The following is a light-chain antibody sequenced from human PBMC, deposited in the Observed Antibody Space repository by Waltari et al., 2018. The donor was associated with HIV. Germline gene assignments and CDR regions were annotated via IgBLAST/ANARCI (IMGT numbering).Light chain of an antibody. CDR2: VGTGGIVG. V-gene: IGLV9-49*01. CDR1: SGSSNYK. Sequence: QPVLTQPPSASASLGASVTLPCTLSSGSSNYKVDWYQQRPGKGPRFVMRVGTGGIVGAKGDGIPDRFSVLGSGLNRYLTIKNIQEEDESDYHCGADHGSGSNFVRVFGGGTKLTVL. CDR3: GADHGSGSNFVRV. J-gene: IGLJ3*02.